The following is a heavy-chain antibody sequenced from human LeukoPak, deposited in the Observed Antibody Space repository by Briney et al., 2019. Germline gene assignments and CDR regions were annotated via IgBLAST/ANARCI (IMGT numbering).Heavy chain of an antibody. Sequence: ASVKVSCKASGYTFTSYGISGVRQAPGQGLGWMGWISAYNGNTNYAQKLQGRVTMTTDTSTSTAYMELRSLRSDDTAVYYCARDEGYRRPADYWGQGTLVTVSS. J-gene: IGHJ4*02. CDR1: GYTFTSYG. V-gene: IGHV1-18*01. CDR2: ISAYNGNT. CDR3: ARDEGYRRPADY. D-gene: IGHD5-12*01.